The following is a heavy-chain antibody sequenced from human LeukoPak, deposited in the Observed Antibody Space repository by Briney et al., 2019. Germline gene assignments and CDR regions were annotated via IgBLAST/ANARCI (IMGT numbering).Heavy chain of an antibody. D-gene: IGHD2-2*01. CDR1: GFTFSSYD. CDR2: ISDDGSNK. J-gene: IGHJ4*02. Sequence: GGSLRLSCAASGFTFSSYDMHWVRQAPGKGLEWVAVISDDGSNKYDADSVKGRFAISRDNSKNTLYLQMNSLRAEGTAVYHCARGRGVVPTAMLVYWGQGTLVTVSS. CDR3: ARGRGVVPTAMLVY. V-gene: IGHV3-30*09.